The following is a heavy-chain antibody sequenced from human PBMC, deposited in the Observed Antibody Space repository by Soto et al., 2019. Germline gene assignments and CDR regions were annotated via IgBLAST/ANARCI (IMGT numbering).Heavy chain of an antibody. CDR3: AKDKVPYYDFWSGQRWFDP. V-gene: IGHV3-30*18. CDR1: GFTFSIHG. Sequence: GGSLRLSCAASGFTFSIHGMHWVRQTPGKGLEWVAVISNDGNKKYYVQSVEGRFSISRDNSKSIVYLQMNNVRIEDTAKYYCAKDKVPYYDFWSGQRWFDPWGQGTQVTVSS. CDR2: ISNDGNKK. D-gene: IGHD3-3*01. J-gene: IGHJ5*02.